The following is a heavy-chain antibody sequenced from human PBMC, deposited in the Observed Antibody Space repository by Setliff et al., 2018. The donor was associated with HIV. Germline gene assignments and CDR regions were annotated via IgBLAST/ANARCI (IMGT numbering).Heavy chain of an antibody. D-gene: IGHD2-8*01. CDR2: ISNDGTNK. CDR1: GFTFSSYA. J-gene: IGHJ6*03. Sequence: QPGGSLRLSCAASGFTFSSYAIHWVRQAPGKGLEWVAVISNDGTNKYYAESVEGRFTISRDNAKNTLSLQMNSLRAEDTALYHCARLCLRCKGLIYDYMDVWGKGTTVTVSS. V-gene: IGHV3-30*04. CDR3: ARLCLRCKGLIYDYMDV.